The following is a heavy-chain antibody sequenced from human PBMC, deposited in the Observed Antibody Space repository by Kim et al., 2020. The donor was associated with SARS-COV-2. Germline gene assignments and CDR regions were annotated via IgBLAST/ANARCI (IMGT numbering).Heavy chain of an antibody. V-gene: IGHV3-49*02. D-gene: IGHD3-16*01. Sequence: GTTEYAASVKGRFTISRNDSKSIAYLQMNSLKTEDTAVYYCTIGQGVWDYWGQGTLVTVSS. J-gene: IGHJ4*02. CDR2: GTT. CDR3: TIGQGVWDY.